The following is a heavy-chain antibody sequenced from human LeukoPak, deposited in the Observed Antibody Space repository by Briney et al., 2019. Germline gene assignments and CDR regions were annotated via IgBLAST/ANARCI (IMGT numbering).Heavy chain of an antibody. D-gene: IGHD5-18*01. Sequence: GASVTVSCKVSGYTLTELSMHWVRQAPGKGLEWMGGFHPGVGEKVYAQKFQGRVSMTEDTSTDTAYMELSSLRSDDTAVYYCATDKGQLWVFFDFWGQGTLVTVSS. CDR3: ATDKGQLWVFFDF. J-gene: IGHJ4*02. CDR2: FHPGVGEK. CDR1: GYTLTELS. V-gene: IGHV1-24*01.